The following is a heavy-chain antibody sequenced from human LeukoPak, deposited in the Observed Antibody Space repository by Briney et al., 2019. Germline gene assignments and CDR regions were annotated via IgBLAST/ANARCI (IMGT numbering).Heavy chain of an antibody. D-gene: IGHD3-16*01. CDR2: IRLDGSNK. V-gene: IGHV3-30*02. CDR3: AKDDAWGRFQH. J-gene: IGHJ1*01. CDR1: GLPFSNFG. Sequence: GGSLRLSYAASGLPFSNFGMHWVRQAPGKGLAWVAFIRLDGSNKYYADSVKGRFTLSRDNSKKTVYLQVNSLRAHDHALYYCAKDDAWGRFQHWGQGTLVTVAS.